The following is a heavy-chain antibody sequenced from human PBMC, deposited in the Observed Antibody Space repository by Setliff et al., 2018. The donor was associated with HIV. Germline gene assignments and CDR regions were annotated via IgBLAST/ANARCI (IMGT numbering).Heavy chain of an antibody. D-gene: IGHD6-19*01. CDR1: GGSISSYY. V-gene: IGHV4-4*07. Sequence: NPSETLSLTCTVSGGSISSYYWSWIRQPAGKGLEWIGRIYTSGSTYYNPSLKSRVTISVDTSKNQFSLKLSSVTAADTAVYHCARRNSGWYDAFDIWGQGTMVTVSS. CDR2: IYTSGST. CDR3: ARRNSGWYDAFDI. J-gene: IGHJ3*02.